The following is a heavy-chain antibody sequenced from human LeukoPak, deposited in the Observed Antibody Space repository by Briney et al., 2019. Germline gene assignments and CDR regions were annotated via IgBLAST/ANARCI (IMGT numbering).Heavy chain of an antibody. CDR1: GFTFRDYY. Sequence: GGSLRLSCAVSGFTFRDYYMNWIRQAPGRGLEGVSYISGSGSTRYNADSVKGRFTISRDNAKNSLYLQMNSLRAEDTAVYHCAREVYDILTGQYYFDYWGQGTLVTVSS. D-gene: IGHD3-9*01. J-gene: IGHJ4*02. V-gene: IGHV3-11*01. CDR2: ISGSGSTR. CDR3: AREVYDILTGQYYFDY.